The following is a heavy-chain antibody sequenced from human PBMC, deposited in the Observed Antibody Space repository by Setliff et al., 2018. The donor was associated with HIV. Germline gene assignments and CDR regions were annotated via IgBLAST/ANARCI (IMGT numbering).Heavy chain of an antibody. D-gene: IGHD3-22*01. CDR3: ASLGYYYDSSGYY. Sequence: ASVKVSCKPSGYTFTTYGLTWVRQAPGQGLEWVGGLIPFFGTANYAQKFQGRVTITTDESTNTAYMELSSLRSEDTAVYYCASLGYYYDSSGYYWGQGTLVTVSS. J-gene: IGHJ4*02. CDR1: GYTFTTYG. CDR2: LIPFFGTA. V-gene: IGHV1-69*05.